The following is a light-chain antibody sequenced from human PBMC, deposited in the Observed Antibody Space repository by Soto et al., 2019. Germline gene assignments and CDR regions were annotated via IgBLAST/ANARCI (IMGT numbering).Light chain of an antibody. V-gene: IGLV2-14*01. CDR2: EVS. CDR3: SSYTSSSTYV. CDR1: SSDVGSYNY. J-gene: IGLJ1*01. Sequence: QSALTQPASVSGSPGQSITLSCTGTSSDVGSYNYVSWYQQHPGKAPKLMIYEVSNRPSGVSNRFSGSKSGNTASLTISGLQAEDEAEYYCSSYTSSSTYVFGTGTKLTVL.